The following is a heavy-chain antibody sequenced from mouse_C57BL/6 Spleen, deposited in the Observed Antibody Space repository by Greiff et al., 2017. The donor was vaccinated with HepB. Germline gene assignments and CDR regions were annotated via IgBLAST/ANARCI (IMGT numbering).Heavy chain of an antibody. Sequence: VKVVESGPGLVAPSQSLSITCTVSGFSLTSYGVHWVRQPPGKGLEWLVVIWSDGSTTYNSALKSRLSISKDNSKSQVFLKMNSLQTDDTAMYYGARQGYYGSPYYAMDYWGQGTSVTVSS. J-gene: IGHJ4*01. CDR3: ARQGYYGSPYYAMDY. CDR2: IWSDGST. CDR1: GFSLTSYG. D-gene: IGHD1-1*01. V-gene: IGHV2-6-1*01.